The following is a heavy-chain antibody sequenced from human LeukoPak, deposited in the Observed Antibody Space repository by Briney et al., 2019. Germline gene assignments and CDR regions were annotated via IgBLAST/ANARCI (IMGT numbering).Heavy chain of an antibody. V-gene: IGHV3-30-3*01. Sequence: GGSLRLSCAASGFTFSSYAMHWVRQAPGKGLEWVAVISYDGSNKYYADSVKGRFTISRDNSKNTLYLQMNSLRAEDTAVYYCARVSSSWYADAFDIWGQGTMVTVSS. CDR1: GFTFSSYA. CDR2: ISYDGSNK. J-gene: IGHJ3*02. CDR3: ARVSSSWYADAFDI. D-gene: IGHD6-13*01.